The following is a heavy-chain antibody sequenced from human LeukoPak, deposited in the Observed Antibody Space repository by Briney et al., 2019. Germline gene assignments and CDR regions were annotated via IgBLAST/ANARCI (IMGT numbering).Heavy chain of an antibody. CDR3: AREGNTMVRGVN. CDR2: INHGGTT. V-gene: IGHV4-34*01. J-gene: IGHJ4*02. Sequence: PSETLSLTCAVYNRSFSGYYWSWIRQPPGKGLEWTGEINHGGTTNYNPSLKSRVAISLDTSRNQFSLTVNSVTAADTAVYYCAREGNTMVRGVNWGQGTLVTVSS. CDR1: NRSFSGYY. D-gene: IGHD3-10*01.